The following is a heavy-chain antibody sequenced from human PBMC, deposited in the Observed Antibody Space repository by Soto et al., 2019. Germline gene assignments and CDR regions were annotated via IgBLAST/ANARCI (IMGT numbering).Heavy chain of an antibody. CDR2: ISPHNDRT. D-gene: IGHD6-19*01. Sequence: QVPLVQSGADVKKPGASVKVSCKASGYNFTSYGISWVRQALGQGLEWMGWISPHNDRTKYARRFQDRVTMTTETPTSTVYMELGSLRSDDTAVYYCARDLYYSSGRYFDHDAFDIWGQGTVVTVSS. J-gene: IGHJ3*02. CDR3: ARDLYYSSGRYFDHDAFDI. CDR1: GYNFTSYG. V-gene: IGHV1-18*01.